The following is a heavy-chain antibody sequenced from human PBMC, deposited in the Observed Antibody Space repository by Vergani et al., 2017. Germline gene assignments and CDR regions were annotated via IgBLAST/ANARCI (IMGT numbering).Heavy chain of an antibody. Sequence: QAQLVQSDSEVKKPGDSVTLSCKTSGYTFVNHSITWVRQAPGQGLEWMGWISPYNHKTLYSQKVEGRVTMTSDTSSSTVFLELRRLTSDDTAIYYCARSQMATNDFDLWGRGTLVTVSS. CDR2: ISPYNHKT. J-gene: IGHJ4*02. CDR1: GYTFVNHS. CDR3: ARSQMATNDFDL. V-gene: IGHV1-18*04. D-gene: IGHD5-24*01.